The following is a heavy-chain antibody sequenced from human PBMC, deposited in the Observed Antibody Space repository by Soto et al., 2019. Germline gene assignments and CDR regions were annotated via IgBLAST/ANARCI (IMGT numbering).Heavy chain of an antibody. CDR1: GFTFSSYA. J-gene: IGHJ4*02. Sequence: EVQLLESGGGLVQPGGSLRLSCAASGFTFSSYAMSWVRQAPGKGLEWVSAIRSSGDNTYYADSVKVRFTISRDNSKSPLVRQRNSLRAEDMDVYYCANLPLSGRSPFDYWGQGDLVTVSS. CDR2: IRSSGDNT. V-gene: IGHV3-23*01. CDR3: ANLPLSGRSPFDY. D-gene: IGHD2-15*01.